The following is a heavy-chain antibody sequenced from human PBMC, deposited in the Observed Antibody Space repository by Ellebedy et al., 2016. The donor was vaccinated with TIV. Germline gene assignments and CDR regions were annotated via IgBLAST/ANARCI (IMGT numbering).Heavy chain of an antibody. D-gene: IGHD3/OR15-3a*01. V-gene: IGHV3-33*01. CDR1: GYTFSNYG. CDR3: ARAADDLWTGNYYYYYGMDV. Sequence: GGSLRLXCAASGYTFSNYGMRWVRQTPGKGLEWVAVIWYDGSNKYYGDSMKGRFTISRDNSKNTLYLQMNSLRAEDTAVYYCARAADDLWTGNYYYYYGMDVWGQGTMVTVSS. J-gene: IGHJ6*02. CDR2: IWYDGSNK.